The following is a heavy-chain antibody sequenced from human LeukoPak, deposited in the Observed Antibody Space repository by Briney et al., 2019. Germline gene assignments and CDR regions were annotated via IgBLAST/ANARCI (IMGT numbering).Heavy chain of an antibody. D-gene: IGHD5-24*01. Sequence: SGGSLRLSCAASGFTFSSYAMSWVRQAPGKGLEWVSAISGNAYSTYYADSVKGRFTISRDNSKNTLYLQMNSLRAEDTAVYYCAKNIWTEMATIYYYMDVWGKGTTVTVPS. J-gene: IGHJ6*03. V-gene: IGHV3-23*01. CDR3: AKNIWTEMATIYYYMDV. CDR2: ISGNAYST. CDR1: GFTFSSYA.